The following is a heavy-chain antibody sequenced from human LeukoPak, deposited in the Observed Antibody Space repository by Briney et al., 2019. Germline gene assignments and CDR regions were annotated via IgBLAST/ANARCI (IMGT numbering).Heavy chain of an antibody. CDR3: AREGSFTIFGVVGLSGDAFDI. CDR1: GGSISSYY. J-gene: IGHJ3*02. D-gene: IGHD3-3*01. CDR2: IYYSGST. Sequence: SETLSLTCTVSGGSISSYYWSWIRQPPGKGLEWIWYIYYSGSTNYNPSLKSRVTISVDTSKNQFSLKLSSVTAADTAVYYCAREGSFTIFGVVGLSGDAFDIWGQGTMVTVSS. V-gene: IGHV4-59*01.